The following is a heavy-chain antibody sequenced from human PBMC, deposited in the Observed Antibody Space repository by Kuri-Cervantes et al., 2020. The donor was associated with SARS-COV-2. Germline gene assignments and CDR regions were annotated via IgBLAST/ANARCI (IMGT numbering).Heavy chain of an antibody. CDR1: GASISSVYYY. V-gene: IGHV4-30-4*02. J-gene: IGHJ5*02. CDR2: IYYSGST. CDR3: ARGLPRVDCSSTSCSRANWFDP. D-gene: IGHD2-2*01. Sequence: AETLSLTCTVAGASISSVYYYWSWIRQSPGKGLEWIGYIYYSGSTHYSPSLESRVTISIDRSNNQFSLKLSSVTAADTAVYYCARGLPRVDCSSTSCSRANWFDPWGQGTLVTVSS.